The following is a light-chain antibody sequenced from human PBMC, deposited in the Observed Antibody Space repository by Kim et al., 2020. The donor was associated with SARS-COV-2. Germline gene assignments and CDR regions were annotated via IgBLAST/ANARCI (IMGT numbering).Light chain of an antibody. V-gene: IGLV2-11*01. CDR2: DVT. Sequence: PVQSVTISCTGTSSDVGGYNYVSWYQQQPSKAPKYIIYDVTRRPSGVPDRFSGSKSGNTASLTISGLQTEDEADYYCCSYAGSFWVFGGGTKVTVL. J-gene: IGLJ3*02. CDR3: CSYAGSFWV. CDR1: SSDVGGYNY.